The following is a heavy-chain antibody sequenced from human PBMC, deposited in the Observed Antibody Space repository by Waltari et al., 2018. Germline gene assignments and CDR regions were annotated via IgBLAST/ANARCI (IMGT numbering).Heavy chain of an antibody. J-gene: IGHJ4*02. CDR1: GGSISSYY. Sequence: QVQLQESGPGLVKPSETLSLTCTVSGGSISSYYWSWIRQPPGTGLEWIGYIYYSGSTNYTPSLKSRVTISVDTSKNQFSLKLISVTAADTAVYYCARANRSPYYFDYWGQGTLVTVSS. CDR3: ARANRSPYYFDY. CDR2: IYYSGST. V-gene: IGHV4-59*01. D-gene: IGHD3-10*01.